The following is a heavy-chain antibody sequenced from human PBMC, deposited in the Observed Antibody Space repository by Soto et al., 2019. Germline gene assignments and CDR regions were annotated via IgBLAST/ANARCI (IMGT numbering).Heavy chain of an antibody. D-gene: IGHD3-9*01. Sequence: PGGSLRLSCTGSGFIFTNYAMSWVRQAPGRGLEWVSSLNGGGDRPYYADSVKGRFSSSRDNSKNTLYLQMNSLSADDTAVYYCAKDPGNARYFDSWGQGALVTVSS. V-gene: IGHV3-23*01. CDR1: GFIFTNYA. CDR2: LNGGGDRP. CDR3: AKDPGNARYFDS. J-gene: IGHJ4*02.